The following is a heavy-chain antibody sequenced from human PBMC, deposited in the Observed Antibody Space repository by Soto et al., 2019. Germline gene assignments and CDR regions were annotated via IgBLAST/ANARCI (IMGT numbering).Heavy chain of an antibody. J-gene: IGHJ5*02. CDR2: INHSGST. Sequence: SETLSLTCAVDGGSFSGYCWSWIRQPTGKGLEWIGEINHSGSTNYNPSLKSRVTISVDTSKNQFSLKLSSVTAADTAVYYCAGELYGYIQAALQLLSWFDPWGQGTLVTVSS. D-gene: IGHD1-26*01. CDR1: GGSFSGYC. V-gene: IGHV4-34*01. CDR3: AGELYGYIQAALQLLSWFDP.